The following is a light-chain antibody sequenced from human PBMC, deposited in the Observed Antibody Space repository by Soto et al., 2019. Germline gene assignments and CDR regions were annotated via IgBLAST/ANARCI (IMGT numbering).Light chain of an antibody. Sequence: DIQMTQYPSSLSASVGDRVTITCRASHSINNYLNWYQQKPGKAPKLLIYAASSLQSGVPSRFRGAGSGTDFTLTISSLQPEDCATYYCQQSYSTPLTFGPGTKVDIE. V-gene: IGKV1-39*01. CDR3: QQSYSTPLT. CDR2: AAS. J-gene: IGKJ3*01. CDR1: HSINNY.